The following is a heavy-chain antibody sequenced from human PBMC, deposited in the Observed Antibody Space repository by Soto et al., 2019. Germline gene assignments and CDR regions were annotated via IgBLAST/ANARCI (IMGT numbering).Heavy chain of an antibody. CDR3: ARDSAADPYYYYGMDV. D-gene: IGHD6-13*01. J-gene: IGHJ6*02. V-gene: IGHV4-34*01. CDR2: INHSGST. Sequence: SETLSLTCAVYGGSFSGYYWSWFRQPPGKGLEWIGEINHSGSTNYNPSLKSRVTISVDTSKNQFSLKLSSVTAADTAVYYCARDSAADPYYYYGMDVWGQGTTVTVSS. CDR1: GGSFSGYY.